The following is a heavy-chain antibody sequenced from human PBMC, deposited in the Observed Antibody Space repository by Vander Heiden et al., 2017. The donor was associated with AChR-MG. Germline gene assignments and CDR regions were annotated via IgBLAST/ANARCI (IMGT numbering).Heavy chain of an antibody. CDR3: AHSGIAVAEPIGRGWFDP. CDR1: GFSLSTSGVG. D-gene: IGHD6-19*01. Sequence: QITLKESGPTLVKPTQTLTLTCTFSGFSLSTSGVGVGWIRQPPGKALEWLALIYWDDDKRYSPSLKSRLTITKDTSKNQVVLTMTNMDPVDTATYYCAHSGIAVAEPIGRGWFDPWGQGTLVTVSS. V-gene: IGHV2-5*02. CDR2: IYWDDDK. J-gene: IGHJ5*02.